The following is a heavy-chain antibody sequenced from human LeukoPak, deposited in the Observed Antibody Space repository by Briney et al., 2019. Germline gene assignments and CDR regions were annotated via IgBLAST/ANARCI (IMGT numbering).Heavy chain of an antibody. CDR2: IRYDGSNK. CDR1: GFTFSSYG. CDR3: ARARGRNIVVVPAAIYYFDY. V-gene: IGHV3-30*02. D-gene: IGHD2-2*02. J-gene: IGHJ4*02. Sequence: PGGSLRLSCAASGFTFSSYGMHWVRQAPGKGLEWVAFIRYDGSNKYYADSVKGRFTISRDNSKNTLYLQMNSLRAEDTAVYYCARARGRNIVVVPAAIYYFDYWGQGTLVTVSS.